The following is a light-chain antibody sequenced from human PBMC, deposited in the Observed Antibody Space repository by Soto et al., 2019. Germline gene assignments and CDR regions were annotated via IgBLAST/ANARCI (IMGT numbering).Light chain of an antibody. V-gene: IGLV7-46*01. CDR2: DTS. CDR1: TGAVTSGHY. CDR3: MLSYSGARV. J-gene: IGLJ3*02. Sequence: QTVVTQEPSLTVSPGGTVTLTCGSSTGAVTSGHYPYWFQQQPGQVPKTLIYDTSNKHSWTPARFSGSLLGGKAALTLSGAQPEDEAEYYCMLSYSGARVFGGGTKLTVL.